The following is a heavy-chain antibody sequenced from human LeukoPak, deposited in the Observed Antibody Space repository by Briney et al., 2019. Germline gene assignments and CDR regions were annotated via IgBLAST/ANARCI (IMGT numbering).Heavy chain of an antibody. CDR1: GFTFDDYD. J-gene: IGHJ4*02. D-gene: IGHD3-3*01. CDR3: ARGFLEWSFDY. CDR2: INWTGGTT. V-gene: IGHV3-20*04. Sequence: PGGSLRLSCAASGFTFDDYDMTWVRQAPSKGLEWVSGINWTGGTTGYADSVKGRLTISRDNAKNSLYLQMNSLRAEDTALYYCARGFLEWSFDYWGQGTLVTVSS.